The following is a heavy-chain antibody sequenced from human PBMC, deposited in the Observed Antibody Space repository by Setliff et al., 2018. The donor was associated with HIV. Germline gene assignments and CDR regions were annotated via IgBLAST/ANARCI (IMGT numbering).Heavy chain of an antibody. CDR2: IHPSSGGT. CDR3: AGDTWLRLIWYGFDI. V-gene: IGHV1-2*02. Sequence: RASVKVSCKASGYTFTDYYMHWVRQAPGQGLEWMGWIHPSSGGTNYAQKFQGRVTMTRDTSISTAYMELSRLRSDDTAVYYCAGDTWLRLIWYGFDIWGQGTLVTVSS. D-gene: IGHD5-12*01. CDR1: GYTFTDYY. J-gene: IGHJ3*02.